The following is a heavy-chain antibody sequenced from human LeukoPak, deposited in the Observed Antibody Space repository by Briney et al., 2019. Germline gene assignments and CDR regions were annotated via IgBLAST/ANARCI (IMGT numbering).Heavy chain of an antibody. D-gene: IGHD6-13*01. CDR2: IYPGDSDT. CDR3: GRIPAAGSLKGSFDI. V-gene: IGHV5-51*01. CDR1: GYSFTSYW. Sequence: GESLKISCKGSGYSFTSYWIGWVRQLPGKGLEWMGIIYPGDSDTRYSPSFQGQVTISADKSISTAYLQWSSLKASDSAMYYCGRIPAAGSLKGSFDIWGQGTMVTVSS. J-gene: IGHJ3*02.